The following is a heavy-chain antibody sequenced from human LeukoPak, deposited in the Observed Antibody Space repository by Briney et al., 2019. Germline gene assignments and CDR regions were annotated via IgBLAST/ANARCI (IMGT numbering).Heavy chain of an antibody. CDR1: GFTFSSYS. CDR3: ARVLRYCSGGNCYSGGLGYMDV. D-gene: IGHD2-15*01. CDR2: ISSSSSYI. V-gene: IGHV3-21*04. Sequence: GGSLRLSCSASGFTFSSYSMNWVRQAPGKGLEWVSSISSSSSYIYYADSVKGRFTISRDNAKNSLYLQMNSLRAEDTAVYYCARVLRYCSGGNCYSGGLGYMDVWGKGTTVTISS. J-gene: IGHJ6*03.